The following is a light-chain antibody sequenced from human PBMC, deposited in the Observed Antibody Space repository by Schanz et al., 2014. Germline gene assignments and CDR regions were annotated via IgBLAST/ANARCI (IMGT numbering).Light chain of an antibody. J-gene: IGKJ1*01. V-gene: IGKV1-12*01. CDR2: AAD. CDR1: QGVSSW. Sequence: DIQMTQSPSSVSASVGDRVTITCRASQGVSSWVAWYQQKPGKAPKLLIYAADTLESGVPSRFSGSGSGPQFILTITSLQAEDFENYYCQQANSFPRTFGQGTKVEIK. CDR3: QQANSFPRT.